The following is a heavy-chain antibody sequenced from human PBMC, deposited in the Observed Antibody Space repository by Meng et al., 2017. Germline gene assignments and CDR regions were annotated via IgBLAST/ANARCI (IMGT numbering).Heavy chain of an antibody. CDR2: INPNSGGT. Sequence: SVKVSCKASGYTFTGYYMHWVRQAPGQGLEWMGRINPNSGGTNYAQKFQGRVTMTRDTSISTAYMELSRLRSDDTAVYYCARVPSVGATNSPNYWGQGTLVTVSS. D-gene: IGHD1-26*01. J-gene: IGHJ4*02. CDR3: ARVPSVGATNSPNY. V-gene: IGHV1-2*06. CDR1: GYTFTGYY.